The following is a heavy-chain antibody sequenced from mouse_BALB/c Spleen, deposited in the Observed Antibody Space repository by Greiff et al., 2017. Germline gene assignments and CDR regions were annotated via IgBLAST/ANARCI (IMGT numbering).Heavy chain of an antibody. CDR3: ARQGEHANRGWFAY. Sequence: EVKLLESGGGLVQPGGSLKLSCAASGFTFSSYTMSWVRQTPEKRLEWVAYISNGGGSTYYPDTVKGRFTISRDNAKNTLYLQMSSLKSEDTAMYYCARQGEHANRGWFAYWGQGTLVTVSA. V-gene: IGHV5-12-2*01. CDR1: GFTFSSYT. CDR2: ISNGGGST. D-gene: IGHD6-1*01. J-gene: IGHJ3*01.